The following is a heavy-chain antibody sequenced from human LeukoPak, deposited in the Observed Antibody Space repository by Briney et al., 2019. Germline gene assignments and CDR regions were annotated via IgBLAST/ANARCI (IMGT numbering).Heavy chain of an antibody. D-gene: IGHD3-10*01. J-gene: IGHJ3*02. CDR2: ISGSAATI. V-gene: IGHV3-23*01. CDR1: GFTFSSCA. Sequence: PGGSLRLSCAASGFTFSSCAMSWVRQAPGKGLEWVSGISGSAATIYYADSAKGRFTISRDNSKNRLYLQMNSLRVDDTAVYYCAKSVGIIRRGAFDIWGQGTMVTVSS. CDR3: AKSVGIIRRGAFDI.